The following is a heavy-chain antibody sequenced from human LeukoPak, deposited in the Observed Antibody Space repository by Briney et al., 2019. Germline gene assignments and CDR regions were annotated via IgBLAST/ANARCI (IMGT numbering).Heavy chain of an antibody. V-gene: IGHV6-1*01. J-gene: IGHJ6*03. Sequence: SQTLSLTCVISGDSFSSNSESWNWLGQSPSRGLEWLGRTYYRSKWYNDYAVSVKSRITINPDTSKNQFSLQLNSVTPEDTAVYYCARTYDGDMDVWGKGTTVTVSS. D-gene: IGHD3-16*01. CDR2: TYYRSKWYN. CDR3: ARTYDGDMDV. CDR1: GDSFSSNSES.